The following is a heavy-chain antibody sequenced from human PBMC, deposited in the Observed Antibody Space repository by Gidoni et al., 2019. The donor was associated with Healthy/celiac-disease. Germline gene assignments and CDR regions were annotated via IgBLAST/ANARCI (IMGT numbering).Heavy chain of an antibody. J-gene: IGHJ5*02. Sequence: EVQLVESGGGLVQPGGSLRLSCAASGFTFSSYAMSWVRQAPGKGLEWVSAISGSGGSTYYADSVKGRFTISRDNSKNTLYLQMNSLRAEDTAVYYCAKGPISSSWRLNWFDPWGQGTLVTVSS. D-gene: IGHD6-13*01. CDR2: ISGSGGST. CDR3: AKGPISSSWRLNWFDP. CDR1: GFTFSSYA. V-gene: IGHV3-23*04.